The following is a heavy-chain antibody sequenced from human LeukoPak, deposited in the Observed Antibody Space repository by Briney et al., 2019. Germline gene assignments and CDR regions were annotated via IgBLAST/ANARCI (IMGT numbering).Heavy chain of an antibody. V-gene: IGHV4-59*01. CDR1: GGSISSYY. CDR2: IYYSGTT. J-gene: IGHJ4*02. D-gene: IGHD3-10*01. CDR3: ASSRGGPFDY. Sequence: SETLSLTCTVSGGSISSYYWSWIRQPAGKGLEWIGYIYYSGTTNYNPSLKSRLTISVDTSKNQFSLKLSSVTAADTAVYYCASSRGGPFDYWGQGTLVTVPS.